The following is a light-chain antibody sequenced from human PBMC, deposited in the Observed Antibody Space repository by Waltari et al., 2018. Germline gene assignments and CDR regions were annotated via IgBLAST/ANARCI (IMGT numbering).Light chain of an antibody. CDR2: EVS. J-gene: IGLJ2*01. V-gene: IGLV2-8*01. Sequence: QSALTQPPSASGSPGQSVAISCTGTSSDVGGYNYVSWYQQHPGKAPKLIIYEVSKRPSGVPDRFSDYKSGNTASLTVSGLQADDEADFYCSSYAGSNDPVVFGGGTKLTVL. CDR3: SSYAGSNDPVV. CDR1: SSDVGGYNY.